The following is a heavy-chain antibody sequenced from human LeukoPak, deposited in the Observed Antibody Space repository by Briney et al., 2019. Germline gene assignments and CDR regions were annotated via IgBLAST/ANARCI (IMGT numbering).Heavy chain of an antibody. CDR3: AKSLIGRYCSSTSCYAYGMDV. Sequence: GSLRLSCAASGFTFISYAMHWVRQAPGKGLEWVAVISYDGSNKYYADSVKGRFTISRDNSKNTLYLQMNSLRAEDTAAYYCAKSLIGRYCSSTSCYAYGMDVWGQGTTVTVSS. D-gene: IGHD2-2*01. J-gene: IGHJ6*02. V-gene: IGHV3-30*18. CDR2: ISYDGSNK. CDR1: GFTFISYA.